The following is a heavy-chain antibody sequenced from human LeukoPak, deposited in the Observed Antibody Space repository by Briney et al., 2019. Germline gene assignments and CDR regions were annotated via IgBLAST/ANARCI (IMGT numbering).Heavy chain of an antibody. CDR3: ARDPSVGRYYYDSSGYGYYFDY. CDR2: IHQSGRT. CDR1: GGSISSGNW. V-gene: IGHV4-4*02. J-gene: IGHJ4*02. Sequence: TSGTLSLTCAVSGGSISSGNWWSWVRQPPGKGLEWIGEIHQSGRTNFNPSLKSRVTMSVDTSKNLFSLMLTSVTAADTAVYYCARDPSVGRYYYDSSGYGYYFDYWGQGTLVTVSS. D-gene: IGHD3-22*01.